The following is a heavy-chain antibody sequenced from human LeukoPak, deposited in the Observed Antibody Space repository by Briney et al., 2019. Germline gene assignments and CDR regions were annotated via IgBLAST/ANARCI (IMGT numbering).Heavy chain of an antibody. CDR1: RFTFSSYT. CDR3: AKIYDFWSGYYFDAFDI. CDR2: ISGSGGST. D-gene: IGHD3-3*01. Sequence: GRSLRLSCSASRFTFSSYTMNWVRQAPGKGLEWVSAISGSGGSTYHADSVKGRFTISRDNSKNTLYLQMNSLRAEDTAVYYCAKIYDFWSGYYFDAFDIWGQGTMVTVSS. V-gene: IGHV3-23*01. J-gene: IGHJ3*02.